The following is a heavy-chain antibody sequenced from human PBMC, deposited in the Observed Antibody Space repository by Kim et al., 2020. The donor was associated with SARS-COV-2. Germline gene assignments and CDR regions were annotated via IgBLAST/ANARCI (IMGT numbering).Heavy chain of an antibody. V-gene: IGHV1-3*01. Sequence: ASVKVSCQASGYTFTSYAMHWVRQAPGKRLEWMGWNNAGNGNTKYSQKFQGRVTITRDTSASTAYMELSSLRSEDTAVYYCASPPPDCSGGTCYLDWGQGTLVTVSS. CDR2: NNAGNGNT. J-gene: IGHJ4*02. CDR3: ASPPPDCSGGTCYLD. D-gene: IGHD2-15*01. CDR1: GYTFTSYA.